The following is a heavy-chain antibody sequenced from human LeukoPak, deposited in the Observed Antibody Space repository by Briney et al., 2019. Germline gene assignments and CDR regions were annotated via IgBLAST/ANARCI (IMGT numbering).Heavy chain of an antibody. CDR2: ISYDGSKK. J-gene: IGHJ6*03. V-gene: IGHV3-30*04. CDR3: ARGPRVGAAGFVYYHYIDV. CDR1: GFTFSSYA. D-gene: IGHD1-26*01. Sequence: GGSLRLSCTASGFTFSSYAMHWVRQAPGKGLEWVAVISYDGSKKYYADSVKGRFTISRDNSKNTQHLQMNSLRAEDTAVYYCARGPRVGAAGFVYYHYIDVWGKGTTVTVSS.